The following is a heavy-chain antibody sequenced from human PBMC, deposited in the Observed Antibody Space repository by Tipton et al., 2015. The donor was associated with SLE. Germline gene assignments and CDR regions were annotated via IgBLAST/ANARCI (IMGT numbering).Heavy chain of an antibody. CDR2: ISGSGGST. J-gene: IGHJ4*02. V-gene: IGHV3-23*01. D-gene: IGHD2-8*01. CDR3: ALMGDRG. CDR1: GGSISSGGYY. Sequence: LSLTCTVSGGSISSGGYYWSWIRQAPGKGLEWVSAISGSGGSTYYADSVKGRFTISRDNSKNTLYLQMNSLRAEDTAVYYCALMGDRGGGQGTLVTVSS.